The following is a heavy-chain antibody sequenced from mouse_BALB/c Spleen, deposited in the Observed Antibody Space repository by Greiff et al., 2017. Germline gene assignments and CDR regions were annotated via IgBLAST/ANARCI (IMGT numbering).Heavy chain of an antibody. Sequence: EVHLVESGGGLVKPGGSLKLSCAASGFTFSSYAMSWVRQTPEKRLEWVASISSGGSTYYPDSVKGRFTISRDNARNILYLQMSSLRSEDTAMYYCARDDFAYWGQGTLVTVSA. D-gene: IGHD2-12*01. CDR1: GFTFSSYA. CDR2: ISSGGST. J-gene: IGHJ3*01. V-gene: IGHV5-6-5*01. CDR3: ARDDFAY.